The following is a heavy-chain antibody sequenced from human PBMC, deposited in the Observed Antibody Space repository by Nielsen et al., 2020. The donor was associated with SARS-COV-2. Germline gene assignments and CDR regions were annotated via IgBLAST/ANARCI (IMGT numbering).Heavy chain of an antibody. CDR1: GFSFSMYA. CDR2: ISGSGGRT. Sequence: GASLKISCAASGFSFSMYAMSWVRQAPGTGPRGLEWVSAISGSGGRTFYADSVKGRFTISRDNSKNTLDLQMNSLRGEDTAVYYCAKAGAKFSSAWSVWFDPWGQGTLVTVSS. D-gene: IGHD6-13*01. J-gene: IGHJ5*02. V-gene: IGHV3-23*01. CDR3: AKAGAKFSSAWSVWFDP.